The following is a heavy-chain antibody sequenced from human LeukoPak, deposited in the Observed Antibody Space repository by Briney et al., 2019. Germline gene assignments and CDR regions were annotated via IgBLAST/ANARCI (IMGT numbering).Heavy chain of an antibody. Sequence: GESLKISCKASGYSFTSYWIGWVRQMPGKGLEWMGIIYPGDSETRYSPSFQGQDTISVDKSINTAYLQWSSLKASDTGMYYCARRVTLVRGVITNWLDPWGQGTLVTVSS. V-gene: IGHV5-51*01. J-gene: IGHJ5*02. CDR1: GYSFTSYW. CDR3: ARRVTLVRGVITNWLDP. D-gene: IGHD3-10*01. CDR2: IYPGDSET.